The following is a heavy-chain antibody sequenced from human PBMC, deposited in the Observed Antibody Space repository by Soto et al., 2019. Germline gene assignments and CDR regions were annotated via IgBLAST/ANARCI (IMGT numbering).Heavy chain of an antibody. Sequence: PSDTLSLTCPVSGCSISSGGYYWYWIRQHPGKGLEWIGYIYYSGTTYYNPSLKSRVTISVDTSKNQFSLKLSSVTAADTAVYYCAASCVACGGFNYYGMDVWGQGTTVT. CDR2: IYYSGTT. J-gene: IGHJ6*02. V-gene: IGHV4-31*03. CDR1: GCSISSGGYY. CDR3: AASCVACGGFNYYGMDV. D-gene: IGHD2-21*01.